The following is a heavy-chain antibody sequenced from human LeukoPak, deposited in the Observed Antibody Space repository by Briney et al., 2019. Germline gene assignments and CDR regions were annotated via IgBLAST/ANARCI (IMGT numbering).Heavy chain of an antibody. CDR1: GGSISSSDYY. D-gene: IGHD6-13*01. Sequence: SETLSLTCTVSGGSISSSDYYWGWIRQPPGKGLEWIGSIYYGGSTYYNPSLKSRVTISVDTSMNQFSLKLSSVTAADTAVYYCARDPRIAAASHFDYWGQGTLVTVSS. CDR2: IYYGGST. CDR3: ARDPRIAAASHFDY. J-gene: IGHJ4*02. V-gene: IGHV4-39*07.